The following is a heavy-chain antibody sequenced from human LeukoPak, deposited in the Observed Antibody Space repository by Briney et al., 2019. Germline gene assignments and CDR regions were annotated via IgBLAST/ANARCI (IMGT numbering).Heavy chain of an antibody. CDR3: ARVGHSSLDY. J-gene: IGHJ4*02. CDR2: INHSGST. Sequence: SETLSLTCAVYGVSFSGYYWSWIRQPPGKGLEWIGEINHSGSTNYNPSLKSRVTISVDTSKNQFSLKLSSVTAADTAVYYCARVGHSSLDYWGQGTLVTVSS. CDR1: GVSFSGYY. V-gene: IGHV4-34*01. D-gene: IGHD6-19*01.